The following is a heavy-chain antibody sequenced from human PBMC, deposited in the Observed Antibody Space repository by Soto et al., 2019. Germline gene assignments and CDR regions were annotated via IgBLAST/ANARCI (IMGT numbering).Heavy chain of an antibody. CDR1: GGTFSSYT. CDR2: IIPILGIA. V-gene: IGHV1-69*04. J-gene: IGHJ5*02. D-gene: IGHD3-3*01. Sequence: GASVKVSCKASGGTFSSYTISWVRQAPGQGLEWMGRIIPILGIANYAQKFQGRVTITADKSTSTAYMELSSLRSEDTAVYYCARDKGYDFWSGYPNWFDPWGQGTLVTVSS. CDR3: ARDKGYDFWSGYPNWFDP.